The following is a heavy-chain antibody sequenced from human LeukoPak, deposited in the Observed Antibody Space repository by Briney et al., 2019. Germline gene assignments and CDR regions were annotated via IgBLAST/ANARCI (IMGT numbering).Heavy chain of an antibody. CDR3: AREYSSTWYEYAFDI. Sequence: PGGTLRLSCPASAVNNRKSDMDWVRHAPAKELEWVALRSFEASSECSADSMKGRFTVSRDNAKNSLYLQMNSLRAEDTAVYYCAREYSSTWYEYAFDIWGQGTMVTVSS. CDR2: RSFEASSE. CDR1: AVNNRKSD. D-gene: IGHD6-13*01. V-gene: IGHV3-30*03. J-gene: IGHJ3*02.